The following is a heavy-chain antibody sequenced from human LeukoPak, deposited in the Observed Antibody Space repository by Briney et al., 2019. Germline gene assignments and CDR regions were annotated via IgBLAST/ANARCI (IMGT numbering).Heavy chain of an antibody. CDR2: ISGSGGST. CDR1: GFTFSSYA. V-gene: IGHV3-23*01. J-gene: IGHJ4*02. Sequence: GGSLRLSCAASGFTFSSYAMSWVRQAPGKGLEWVSAISGSGGSTYYADSVKGRFTISRDNSKNTLYLQMNSLRAEDTAVYYCANYDSSGYPLRVLDYWGQGTLVTVSS. CDR3: ANYDSSGYPLRVLDY. D-gene: IGHD3-22*01.